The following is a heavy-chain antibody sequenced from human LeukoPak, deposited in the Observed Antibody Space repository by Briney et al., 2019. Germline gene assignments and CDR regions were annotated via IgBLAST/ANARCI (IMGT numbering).Heavy chain of an antibody. Sequence: GGSLRLSCTVSGFTVSSNSMNWVRQAPGKAMEWVSSITSSGTYTFYADSVKGRFTISRDNAKNSLYLQMDSLGPEDTAVYYCARLPELPGFGDYWGQGTLVTVSS. CDR2: ITSSGTYT. CDR1: GFTVSSNS. CDR3: ARLPELPGFGDY. J-gene: IGHJ4*02. D-gene: IGHD3-10*01. V-gene: IGHV3-21*01.